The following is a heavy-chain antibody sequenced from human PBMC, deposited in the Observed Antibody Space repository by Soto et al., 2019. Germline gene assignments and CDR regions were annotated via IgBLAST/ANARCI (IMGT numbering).Heavy chain of an antibody. D-gene: IGHD3-9*01. CDR2: IYPGDSDT. CDR1: GYSFTSYW. Sequence: GESLKISCKGSGYSFTSYWIGWVRQMPGKGLEWMGIIYPGDSDTRYSPSFQGQVTISADKSISTAYLQWSSLKASDTAMYYCARAPGYYDILTGYYYWGQGTLVTVSS. J-gene: IGHJ4*02. CDR3: ARAPGYYDILTGYYY. V-gene: IGHV5-51*01.